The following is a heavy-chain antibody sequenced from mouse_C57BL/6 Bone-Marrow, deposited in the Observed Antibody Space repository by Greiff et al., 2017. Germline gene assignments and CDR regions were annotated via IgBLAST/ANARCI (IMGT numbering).Heavy chain of an antibody. V-gene: IGHV1-82*01. CDR1: GYAFSSSW. CDR2: IYPGDGDT. CDR3: AIEYYYARRGDFEV. D-gene: IGHD1-1*01. J-gene: IGHJ1*03. Sequence: QVQLQQSGPELVKPGASVKISCKASGYAFSSSWMNWVKQRPGKGLEWIGRIYPGDGDTNYNGKFKGKATLTADKSSSTAYMQLSSLTSEDSAVYFCAIEYYYARRGDFEVWGTGTTVTVSS.